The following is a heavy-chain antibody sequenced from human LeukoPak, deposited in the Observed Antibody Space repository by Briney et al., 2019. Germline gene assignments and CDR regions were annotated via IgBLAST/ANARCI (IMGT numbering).Heavy chain of an antibody. J-gene: IGHJ6*02. CDR2: ISWNSGSI. CDR3: AKDKGDSVPAAINANPEFRFYYYGMDV. D-gene: IGHD2-2*01. CDR1: GFTFDDYA. Sequence: PGGSLRLSCAASGFTFDDYAMHWVRQAPGKGLEWVSGISWNSGSIGYADSVKGRFTISRDNAKNSLYLQMNSLRAEDTALYYCAKDKGDSVPAAINANPEFRFYYYGMDVWGQGTTVTVSS. V-gene: IGHV3-9*01.